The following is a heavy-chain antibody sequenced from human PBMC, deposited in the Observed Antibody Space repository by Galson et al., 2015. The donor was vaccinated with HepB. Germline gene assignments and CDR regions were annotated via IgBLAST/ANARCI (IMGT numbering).Heavy chain of an antibody. CDR2: TYYRSKWYN. D-gene: IGHD6-19*01. J-gene: IGHJ2*01. Sequence: CAISGDSVSSHSAAWNWIRQSPSRGLEWLGRTYYRSKWYNDYAVSVKSRITINPDTSKNQFSLQLNSVTPEDTAVYYCARPGKQWLSRGQFDLWGRGILVTVS. CDR3: ARPGKQWLSRGQFDL. CDR1: GDSVSSHSAA. V-gene: IGHV6-1*01.